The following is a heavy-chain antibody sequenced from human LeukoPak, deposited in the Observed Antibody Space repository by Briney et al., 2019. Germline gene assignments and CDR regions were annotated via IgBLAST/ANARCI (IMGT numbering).Heavy chain of an antibody. CDR2: INPNSGGT. J-gene: IGHJ4*02. CDR1: GYTFTGYY. D-gene: IGHD2-15*01. CDR3: ARIVGSSYKFDY. V-gene: IGHV1-2*02. Sequence: ASVKVSCKASGYTFTGYYMHWVRQAPGQGLEWMGWINPNSGGTNYALKFQGRVTMTRDTSISTAYMELSRLRSDDTAVYYCARIVGSSYKFDYWGQGTLVTVSS.